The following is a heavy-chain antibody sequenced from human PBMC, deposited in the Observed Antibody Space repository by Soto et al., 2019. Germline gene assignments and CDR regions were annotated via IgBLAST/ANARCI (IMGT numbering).Heavy chain of an antibody. J-gene: IGHJ4*02. CDR2: INIKPNNYAT. Sequence: GESLKTSCVGSGFTFHDSTIHWVRQAAGKGLEWIGLINIKPNNYATVYAASVTGRFTISRDGSNSTAYLQMNSLKTEDTAMEYGVRDYETSNYYFDYWGRGTLVTVSS. V-gene: IGHV3-73*01. D-gene: IGHD3-22*01. CDR1: GFTFHDST. CDR3: VRDYETSNYYFDY.